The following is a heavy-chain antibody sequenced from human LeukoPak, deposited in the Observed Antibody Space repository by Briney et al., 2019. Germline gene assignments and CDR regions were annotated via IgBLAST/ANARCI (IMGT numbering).Heavy chain of an antibody. J-gene: IGHJ4*02. D-gene: IGHD1-26*01. CDR3: ARAYIVGAICYFDY. Sequence: GGSLRLSCAASGFTVSSNYMSWVRQAPGKGLEWVSVIYSGGSTYYADSVKGRFTISRDNSKNTLYLQMNSLRAEDTAVYYCARAYIVGAICYFDYWGQGTLVTVSS. CDR2: IYSGGST. V-gene: IGHV3-53*01. CDR1: GFTVSSNY.